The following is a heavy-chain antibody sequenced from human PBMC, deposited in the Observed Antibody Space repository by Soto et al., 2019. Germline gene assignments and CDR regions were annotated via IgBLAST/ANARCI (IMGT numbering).Heavy chain of an antibody. CDR3: ARGHGVIIGAMDV. Sequence: GASVKVSCKSSGYMFETYATSWVRQAPGQGLEWMGWIRAYNIDTYYAQKFQDRVTMTTDTSTGTAYMELRSLRSDDTAVYYCARGHGVIIGAMDVWGQGTTVTVSS. V-gene: IGHV1-18*01. CDR2: IRAYNIDT. D-gene: IGHD3-3*01. J-gene: IGHJ6*02. CDR1: GYMFETYA.